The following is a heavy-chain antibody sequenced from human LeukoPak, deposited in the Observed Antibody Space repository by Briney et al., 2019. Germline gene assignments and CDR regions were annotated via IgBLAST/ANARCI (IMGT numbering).Heavy chain of an antibody. Sequence: GGSLRLSCATSGFSFSYYSMTWVRQAPGEGLKWVSSISSSGDYQYYSDSLKGRFTISRDNAENSLYLQMNSLRAEDTAVYYCARGMHEWFDAFDIWGQGTMVTVSS. CDR2: ISSSGDYQ. J-gene: IGHJ3*02. D-gene: IGHD2-8*01. CDR3: ARGMHEWFDAFDI. CDR1: GFSFSYYS. V-gene: IGHV3-21*01.